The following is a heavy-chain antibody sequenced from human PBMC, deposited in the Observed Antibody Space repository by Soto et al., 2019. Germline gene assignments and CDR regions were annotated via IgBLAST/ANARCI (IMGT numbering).Heavy chain of an antibody. CDR1: GVSISSHDW. D-gene: IGHD6-13*01. CDR2: SHQSGNT. CDR3: ATRDSSRFY. Sequence: QVQLQESGPGLVKPSGTLSLTCAVSGVSISSHDWWTWVRQPPGKGLEWIGESHQSGNTNYNSSPGSRGTLLVEKAKNPFPRKPRPVAVRDPAVCSCATRDSSRFYWGQGTLVTVSS. V-gene: IGHV4-4*02. J-gene: IGHJ4*02.